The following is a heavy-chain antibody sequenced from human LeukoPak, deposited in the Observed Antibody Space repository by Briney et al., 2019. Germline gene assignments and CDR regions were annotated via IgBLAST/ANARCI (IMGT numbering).Heavy chain of an antibody. Sequence: SGTLSLTCAVSGGSISSSNWWSWVRQPPGKGLEWIGEIYHSGSTNYNPSLKSRVTISVDKSKNQFSLKLSSVTAADTAGYYCAREDLVEATGGGFDYWGQGTLVTVSS. CDR3: AREDLVEATGGGFDY. CDR2: IYHSGST. J-gene: IGHJ4*02. CDR1: GGSISSSNW. V-gene: IGHV4-4*02. D-gene: IGHD1-26*01.